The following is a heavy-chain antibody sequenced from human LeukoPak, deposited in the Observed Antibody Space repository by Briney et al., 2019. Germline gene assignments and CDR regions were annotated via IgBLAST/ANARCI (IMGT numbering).Heavy chain of an antibody. CDR1: GGSIRSSYYY. CDR3: ARGLYDSSGYYYADAFDI. Sequence: PSETLSLTCTVSGGSIRSSYYYWGWIRQPPGKGLEWIGYIYYSGSTYYNPSLKSRVTISVDTSKNQFSLKLSSVTAADTAVYYCARGLYDSSGYYYADAFDIWGQGTMVTVSS. J-gene: IGHJ3*02. CDR2: IYYSGST. V-gene: IGHV4-31*03. D-gene: IGHD3-22*01.